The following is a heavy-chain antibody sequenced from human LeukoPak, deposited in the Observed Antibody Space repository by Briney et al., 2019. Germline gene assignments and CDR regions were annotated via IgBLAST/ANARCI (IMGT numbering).Heavy chain of an antibody. CDR3: SRGGLYRYSGTSGDY. V-gene: IGHV3-7*01. CDR1: GFSFSTYW. Sequence: PGGSLRLSCEVSGFSFSTYWMTWLRQAPGQGLEGVANINQHGTETYYVDSVKGRFIISRDNAKNSLFLQMDSLTGEDTAVYYCSRGGLYRYSGTSGDYWGQGTLVTVSS. CDR2: INQHGTET. J-gene: IGHJ4*02. D-gene: IGHD1-26*01.